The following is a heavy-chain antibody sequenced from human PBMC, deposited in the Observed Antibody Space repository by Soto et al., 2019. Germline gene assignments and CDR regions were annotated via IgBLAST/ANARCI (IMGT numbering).Heavy chain of an antibody. V-gene: IGHV3-72*01. CDR2: TRNKANSYTT. CDR3: ARRSPSYGTNV. Sequence: GGSLRLSCAASGFTFSDHYMDRVRQAPGKGLEWVGRTRNKANSYTTEYAASVKGRFTISRDDSKNSLYLQMNSLKNEDTAVYYCARRSPSYGTNVWSHGPTVTVSS. J-gene: IGHJ6*02. CDR1: GFTFSDHY.